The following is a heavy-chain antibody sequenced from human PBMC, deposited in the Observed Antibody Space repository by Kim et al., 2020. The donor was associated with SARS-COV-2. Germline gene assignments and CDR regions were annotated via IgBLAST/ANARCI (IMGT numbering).Heavy chain of an antibody. CDR3: VRDNPVMTHYFDL. D-gene: IGHD3-16*01. Sequence: SETLSLTCNVSGGTVSSSDYYWSWIRQSPGKGLEWIGYIFFSGSTYYNKSLRSRVVISLDASKNQFSLKLTSVTAADTAVYYCVRDNPVMTHYFDLGGQGIVGTVSS. CDR1: GGTVSSSDYY. V-gene: IGHV4-30-4*01. J-gene: IGHJ4*02. CDR2: IFFSGST.